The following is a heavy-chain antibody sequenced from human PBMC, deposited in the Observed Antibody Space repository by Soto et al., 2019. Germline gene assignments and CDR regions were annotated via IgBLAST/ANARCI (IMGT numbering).Heavy chain of an antibody. CDR3: ARDRDYYGSGTWDY. D-gene: IGHD3-10*01. J-gene: IGHJ4*02. V-gene: IGHV4-30-2*01. Sequence: SETLSLTCAVSGGSISSGGYSWSWIRQPPGKGLEWIGYIYHSGSTYYNPSLKSRVTISVDRSKNQFSLKLSSVTAADTAVYYCARDRDYYGSGTWDYWGQGTLVTVSS. CDR1: GGSISSGGYS. CDR2: IYHSGST.